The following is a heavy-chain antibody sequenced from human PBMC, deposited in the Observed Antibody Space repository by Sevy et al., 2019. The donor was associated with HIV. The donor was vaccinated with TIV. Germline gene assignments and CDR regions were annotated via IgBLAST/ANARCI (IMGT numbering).Heavy chain of an antibody. J-gene: IGHJ6*03. D-gene: IGHD4-17*01. V-gene: IGHV3-23*01. CDR1: GFTFSSYA. CDR2: ISGSGGST. CDR3: AKRDYVFPKPYYMDV. Sequence: GGSLRLSCAASGFTFSSYAMSWVRQAPGKGLEWVSAISGSGGSTYYADSVKGRFTISRDNSKNTLYLQMNSLKAEDTAVYYCAKRDYVFPKPYYMDVWGKGTTVTVSS.